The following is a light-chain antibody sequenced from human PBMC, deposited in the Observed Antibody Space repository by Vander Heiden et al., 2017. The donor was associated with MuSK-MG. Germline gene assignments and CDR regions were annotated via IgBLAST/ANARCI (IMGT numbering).Light chain of an antibody. CDR3: QQYDCTPRLT. V-gene: IGKV4-1*01. J-gene: IGKJ3*01. CDR1: QSVLYSSNNKNY. CDR2: WAS. Sequence: IVMTQSPDSLAVSLGERATINCKSSQSVLYSSNNKNYLAWYQQKPGQPPKLLIYWASTRESGVPDRFSGSGSGTDFTLTISSLQAEDVAVYYCQQYDCTPRLTFGPGTKVDIK.